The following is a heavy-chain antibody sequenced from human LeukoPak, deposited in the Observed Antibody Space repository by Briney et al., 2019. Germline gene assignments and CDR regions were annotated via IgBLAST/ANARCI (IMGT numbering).Heavy chain of an antibody. CDR2: ISSSGGTR. V-gene: IGHV3-48*03. D-gene: IGHD6-19*01. J-gene: IGHJ4*02. CDR1: EFAFSVYE. Sequence: PGGSLRLSCAASEFAFSVYEMYRVRQAPGKGLEWVSYISSSGGTRYYADSVKGRFTISRDNAKNSLYLQMNSLRAEDTAVYYCATLTVASSFDYWGQGALVTVSS. CDR3: ATLTVASSFDY.